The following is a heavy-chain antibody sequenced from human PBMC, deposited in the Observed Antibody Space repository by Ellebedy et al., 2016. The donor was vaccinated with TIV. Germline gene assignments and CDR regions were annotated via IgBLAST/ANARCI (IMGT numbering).Heavy chain of an antibody. CDR2: INEDGSEK. Sequence: PGGSLRLSCAATGNTFMRYWMSWVRQAPGKGLEWVANINEDGSEKYYGDSVKGRFTISRDNSKNTVSLQMNSLRVEDTAVYYCVRDRPNSWFDPWGQGTLVTVSS. CDR3: VRDRPNSWFDP. CDR1: GNTFMRYW. J-gene: IGHJ5*02. D-gene: IGHD4-23*01. V-gene: IGHV3-7*01.